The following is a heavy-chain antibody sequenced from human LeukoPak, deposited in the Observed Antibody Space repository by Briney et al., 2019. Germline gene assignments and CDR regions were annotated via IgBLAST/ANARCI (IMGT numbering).Heavy chain of an antibody. Sequence: GGSLRLSCAASGFTFSSYGIHWVRQAPGKGLEWVAVIWYDGSNKYYADSVKGRFTISRDNSKNTLYLQMNSMRAEDTAVYYCAKSYCSSSSCYNSFYYYYMDVWGKGTTVTVSS. J-gene: IGHJ6*03. CDR3: AKSYCSSSSCYNSFYYYYMDV. CDR2: IWYDGSNK. V-gene: IGHV3-33*06. D-gene: IGHD2-2*02. CDR1: GFTFSSYG.